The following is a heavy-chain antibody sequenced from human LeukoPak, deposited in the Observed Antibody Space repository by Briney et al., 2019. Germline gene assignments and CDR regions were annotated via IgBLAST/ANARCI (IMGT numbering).Heavy chain of an antibody. CDR3: ARDEPWEPRQSDY. CDR2: ITIYNGDT. J-gene: IGHJ4*02. D-gene: IGHD1-26*01. V-gene: IGHV1-18*01. Sequence: ASVKVSCKTSGYTFTDNVISWVRQAPGQGLEWMGWITIYNGDTNYAQKLQGRVTMTTDTSTSTAYMELRSLRSDDTAVYYCARDEPWEPRQSDYWGQGTLVTVSS. CDR1: GYTFTDNV.